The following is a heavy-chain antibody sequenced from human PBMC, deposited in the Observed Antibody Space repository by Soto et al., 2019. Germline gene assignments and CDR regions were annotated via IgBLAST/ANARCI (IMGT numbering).Heavy chain of an antibody. J-gene: IGHJ6*02. CDR2: IWYDGSNK. V-gene: IGHV3-33*01. Sequence: GGSLRLSCAASGFTFSSYGMHWVRQAPGKGLEWVAVIWYDGSNKYYADSVKGRFTISRDNSKNTLYLQMNSLRAEDTAVYYCARDYGSSWYSPSDLNPWGYYGMDVWGQGTTVTVSS. D-gene: IGHD6-13*01. CDR1: GFTFSSYG. CDR3: ARDYGSSWYSPSDLNPWGYYGMDV.